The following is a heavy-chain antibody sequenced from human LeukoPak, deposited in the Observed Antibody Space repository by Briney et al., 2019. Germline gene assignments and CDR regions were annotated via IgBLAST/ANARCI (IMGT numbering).Heavy chain of an antibody. Sequence: SETLSLTCTVSGGSISSYYWSWVRQPPGKGLEWIGYIYYSGSTNYNPSLKSRVTISVDTSKNQFSLKLSSVTAADTAVYYCARHGWHAWYFDLWGRGTLVTVSS. CDR3: ARHGWHAWYFDL. J-gene: IGHJ2*01. CDR1: GGSISSYY. CDR2: IYYSGST. V-gene: IGHV4-59*01. D-gene: IGHD6-19*01.